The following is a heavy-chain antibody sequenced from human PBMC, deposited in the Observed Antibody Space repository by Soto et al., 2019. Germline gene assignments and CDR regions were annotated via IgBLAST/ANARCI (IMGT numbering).Heavy chain of an antibody. J-gene: IGHJ4*02. CDR2: INPNSGGT. Sequence: QVQLVQSGAEVKKPGASVKVSCKASGYTFTGYSMPWVRQAPGQGLEWMGWINPNSGGTNYAQKVQGWVTMTSDTSISTAHMELGSMRSDDTAVYNSASSSRAVDYYDSRGYYPLDYWGQGTLVTVSS. CDR1: GYTFTGYS. V-gene: IGHV1-2*04. CDR3: ASSSRAVDYYDSRGYYPLDY. D-gene: IGHD3-22*01.